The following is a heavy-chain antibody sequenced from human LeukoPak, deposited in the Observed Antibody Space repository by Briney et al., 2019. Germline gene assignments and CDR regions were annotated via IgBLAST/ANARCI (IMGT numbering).Heavy chain of an antibody. V-gene: IGHV4-30-4*01. J-gene: IGHJ5*02. D-gene: IGHD3-10*01. CDR2: IYYSGST. CDR3: ARVTDYYGSGSYSKAWLDP. CDR1: GGSISSGDYY. Sequence: PSQTLSLTCTVSGGSISSGDYYWSWIRQPPGKGLEWIGYIYYSGSTYYNPSLKSRVTISVDTSKNQFSLKLSSVTAADTAVYYCARVTDYYGSGSYSKAWLDPCGQGTLVTVSS.